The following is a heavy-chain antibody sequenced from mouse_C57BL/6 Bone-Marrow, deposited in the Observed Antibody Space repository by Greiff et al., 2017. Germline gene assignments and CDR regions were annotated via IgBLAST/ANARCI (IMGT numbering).Heavy chain of an antibody. CDR3: ARHAITTVVAPAWFAY. CDR2: ISSGGSYT. D-gene: IGHD1-1*01. J-gene: IGHJ3*01. Sequence: EVQLVESGGDLVKPGGSLKLSCAASGFTFSSYGMSWVRQTPDKRLEWVATISSGGSYTYYPDSVQGRFTISRDNAKNTLYLQMRSLKSEDTAMYYCARHAITTVVAPAWFAYWGQGTLVTVSA. V-gene: IGHV5-6*01. CDR1: GFTFSSYG.